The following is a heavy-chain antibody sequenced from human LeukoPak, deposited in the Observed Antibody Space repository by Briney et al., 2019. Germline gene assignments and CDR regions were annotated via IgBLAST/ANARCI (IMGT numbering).Heavy chain of an antibody. CDR2: IYHSGST. D-gene: IGHD1-26*01. CDR1: GGSISSGGYS. Sequence: SETLSLTCAVSGGSISSGGYSWSWIRQPPGKGLEWIGYIYHSGSTYYNPSLKSRVTISVDRSKNQFSLKLSSVTAADTAVYYCARQGGYLGDSGTIDYRGQGTLVTVSS. V-gene: IGHV4-30-2*01. J-gene: IGHJ4*02. CDR3: ARQGGYLGDSGTIDY.